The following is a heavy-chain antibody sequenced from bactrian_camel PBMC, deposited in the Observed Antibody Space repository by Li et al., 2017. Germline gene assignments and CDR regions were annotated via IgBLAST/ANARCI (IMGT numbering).Heavy chain of an antibody. CDR2: TMIGDEYP. J-gene: IGHJ4*01. Sequence: DVQLVESGGGSVQAGGSLRLSCAVSGYTPNSYCMGWFRQLPGEEREGVATMIGDEYPSYSESAKGRFTISRDVAKNTLYLDMNNLKPEDTAKYYCAARLRRGSCYVGRVEFAHWGQGTQVT. CDR1: GYTPNSYC. CDR3: AARLRRGSCYVGRVEFAH. D-gene: IGHD3*01. V-gene: IGHV3S42*01.